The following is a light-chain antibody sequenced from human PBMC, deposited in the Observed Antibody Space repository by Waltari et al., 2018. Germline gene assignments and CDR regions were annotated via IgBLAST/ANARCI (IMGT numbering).Light chain of an antibody. CDR2: LAS. CDR3: QQSYITAYT. CDR1: QSISTS. J-gene: IGKJ2*01. Sequence: IEMTQSPSSLSASVGDRVTITCRASQSISTSLNWYQQIPGKAPKLLIYLASTLQSGVPSMFSGSGSGTDFSLTISSLQPEDFATYYCQQSYITAYTFGQGTKVEIQ. V-gene: IGKV1-39*01.